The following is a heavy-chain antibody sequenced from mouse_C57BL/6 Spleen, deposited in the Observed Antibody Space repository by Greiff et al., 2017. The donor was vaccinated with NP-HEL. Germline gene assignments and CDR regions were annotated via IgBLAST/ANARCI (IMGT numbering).Heavy chain of an antibody. CDR2: IHPSDSDT. CDR1: GYTFTSYW. J-gene: IGHJ2*01. V-gene: IGHV1-74*01. CDR3: AIQESNYVNY. Sequence: VKLQQPGAELVKPGASVKVSCKASGYTFTSYWMHWVKQRPGQGLEWIGRIHPSDSDTNYNQKFKGKATLTVDKSSSTAYMQLSRLTSEDSAVYYCAIQESNYVNYWGKGTTLTVAS. D-gene: IGHD2-5*01.